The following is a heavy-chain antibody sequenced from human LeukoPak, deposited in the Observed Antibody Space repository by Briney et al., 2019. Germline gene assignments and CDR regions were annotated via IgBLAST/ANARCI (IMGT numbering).Heavy chain of an antibody. CDR3: TTDFVAMVGAPDY. CDR1: GFTFSNAW. J-gene: IGHJ4*02. D-gene: IGHD1-26*01. CDR2: IKSKTDGGTT. Sequence: PGGSLRLSCAASGFTFSNAWMSWVRQAPGKGLEWVGRIKSKTDGGTTDYAAPVKGRLTISRDDSKNTLYLQMNSLKTEDTAVYYCTTDFVAMVGAPDYWGQGTLVTVSS. V-gene: IGHV3-15*01.